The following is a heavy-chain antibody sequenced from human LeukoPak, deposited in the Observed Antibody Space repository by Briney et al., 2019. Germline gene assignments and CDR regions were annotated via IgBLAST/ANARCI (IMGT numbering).Heavy chain of an antibody. CDR1: GYTLTELS. CDR2: FDPEDGGT. V-gene: IGHV1-24*01. CDR3: ANAMNRGVFIMGPFDY. D-gene: IGHD3-10*01. Sequence: ASVKVSCKVSGYTLTELSMHWVRQAPGKGFEWMGGFDPEDGGTIYAQKFQGRVTLTADESTSTAYMELSSLRSEDTAVYYCANAMNRGVFIMGPFDYWGQGTLVTVSS. J-gene: IGHJ4*02.